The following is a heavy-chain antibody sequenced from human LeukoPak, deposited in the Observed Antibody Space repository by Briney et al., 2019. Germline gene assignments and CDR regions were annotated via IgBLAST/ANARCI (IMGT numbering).Heavy chain of an antibody. J-gene: IGHJ5*02. CDR1: GYPFTSYG. CDR2: ISAYNGNT. D-gene: IGHD2-2*01. CDR3: ARDGDCSSTSCRRGFDP. Sequence: ASVKVPCKASGYPFTSYGISWVRQAPGQGLEWMGWISAYNGNTNYAQKLQGRVTMTTDTSTSTAYMELRSLRSDDTAVYYCARDGDCSSTSCRRGFDPWGQGTLVTVSS. V-gene: IGHV1-18*01.